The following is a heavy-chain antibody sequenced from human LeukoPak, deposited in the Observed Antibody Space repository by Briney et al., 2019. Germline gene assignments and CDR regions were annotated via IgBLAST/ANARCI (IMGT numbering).Heavy chain of an antibody. Sequence: GASVKVSCKASGYTFTSYDINCVRQATGQGLEWMGWMNPNSGNTGYAQKFQGRVTMTRNTSISTAYMELSSLRSEDTAVYYCARGEVGFGVVMEEWFEPWGPGNLVTVSS. J-gene: IGHJ5*02. V-gene: IGHV1-8*01. CDR3: ARGEVGFGVVMEEWFEP. CDR2: MNPNSGNT. D-gene: IGHD3-3*01. CDR1: GYTFTSYD.